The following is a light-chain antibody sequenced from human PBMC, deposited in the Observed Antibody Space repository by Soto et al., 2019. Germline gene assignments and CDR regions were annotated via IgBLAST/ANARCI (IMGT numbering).Light chain of an antibody. CDR3: QHFGTSAL. CDR1: QSVSDMY. Sequence: EIVLTQSPGTLFLSPGERATLSCRASQSVSDMYLDWYQHKPGQAPRPLIYASNRATGIQDRFSGGGSGTDLTITINSLEPDDSAVYYCQHFGTSALFGPGTKVEIK. V-gene: IGKV3-20*01. CDR2: AS. J-gene: IGKJ3*01.